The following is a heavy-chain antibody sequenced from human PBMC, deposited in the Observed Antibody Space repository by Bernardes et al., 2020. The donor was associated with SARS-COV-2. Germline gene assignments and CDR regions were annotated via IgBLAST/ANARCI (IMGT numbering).Heavy chain of an antibody. CDR3: ARGVGVLWFGETFDY. J-gene: IGHJ4*02. V-gene: IGHV4-61*02. CDR1: GGSIRSGSYY. CDR2: IYTRGRT. Sequence: SETLSLTCTVSGGSIRSGSYYWSWIRQPAGKGLEWIGRIYTRGRTNYNPSLKSRVTISVDTSKNQFSLKLSSVTAADTAVYYCARGVGVLWFGETFDYWGQGTLVTVSS. D-gene: IGHD3-10*01.